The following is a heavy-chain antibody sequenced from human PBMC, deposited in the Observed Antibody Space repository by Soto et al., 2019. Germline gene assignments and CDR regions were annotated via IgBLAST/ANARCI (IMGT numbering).Heavy chain of an antibody. CDR1: GFTFDDYA. D-gene: IGHD6-19*01. Sequence: GGSLRLSCAASGFTFDDYAMHWVRQAPGKGLEWVSGISWNSGSIGYADSVKGRFTISRDNAKNSLYLQMNSLRAEDTALYYCAKDNYGQWLVQANAFDIWGQGTMVTVSS. CDR3: AKDNYGQWLVQANAFDI. J-gene: IGHJ3*02. CDR2: ISWNSGSI. V-gene: IGHV3-9*01.